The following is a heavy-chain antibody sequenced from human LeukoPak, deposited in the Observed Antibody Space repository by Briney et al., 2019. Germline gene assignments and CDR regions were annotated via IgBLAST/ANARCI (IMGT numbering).Heavy chain of an antibody. D-gene: IGHD5-18*01. Sequence: ETLSLTCAVYGGSFSGYYWSWIRQPPGKGLEWIGEINHSGSTNYNPSLKSRVTISVDTSKNQFSLKLSSVTAADTAVYYCARGRGAMVLKYYYYMDVWGKGTTVTVSS. CDR1: GGSFSGYY. J-gene: IGHJ6*03. CDR3: ARGRGAMVLKYYYYMDV. CDR2: INHSGST. V-gene: IGHV4-34*01.